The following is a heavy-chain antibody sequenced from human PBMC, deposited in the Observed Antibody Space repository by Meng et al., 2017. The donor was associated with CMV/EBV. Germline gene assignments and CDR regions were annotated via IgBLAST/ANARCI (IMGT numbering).Heavy chain of an antibody. CDR2: ISWNSGSI. V-gene: IGHV3-9*01. CDR3: AKDIANYYDSSGDLDY. CDR1: GFTFDDYA. J-gene: IGHJ4*02. D-gene: IGHD3-22*01. Sequence: GGSLRLSCAASGFTFDDYAMHWVRQAPGKGLEWVSGISWNSGSIGYADSVKGRFTISRDNAKKSLYLQMNSLRAEDTALYYCAKDIANYYDSSGDLDYWGQGTLVTVSS.